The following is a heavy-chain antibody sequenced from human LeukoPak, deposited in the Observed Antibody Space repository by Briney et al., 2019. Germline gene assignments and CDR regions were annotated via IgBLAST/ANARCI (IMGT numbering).Heavy chain of an antibody. CDR3: ARWGRAVSGLSPHTFDY. J-gene: IGHJ4*02. CDR1: GYSVTNYW. V-gene: IGHV5-51*01. CDR2: IYPGDSDT. Sequence: NHGESLKISCMGSGYSVTNYWIAWVRQMPGKGLEWMGIIYPGDSDTRYSPSFQGQVTISADKSISTAYLQWSSLKASDTAMYYCARWGRAVSGLSPHTFDYWGQGTLVTVSS. D-gene: IGHD3-16*01.